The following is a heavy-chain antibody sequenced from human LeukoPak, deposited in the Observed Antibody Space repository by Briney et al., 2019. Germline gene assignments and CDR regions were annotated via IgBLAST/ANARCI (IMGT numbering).Heavy chain of an antibody. CDR2: IWYDGSNK. CDR1: GFTFSSYG. Sequence: GRSLRLSCAASGFTFSSYGMHWVRQAPGKGLEWVAVIWYDGSNKYYADSVKGRFTISRDNSKNTLYLQMNSLRAEDTAVYYCARDQGSGYFVTWNSGAFDIWGQGTMVTVSS. CDR3: ARDQGSGYFVTWNSGAFDI. J-gene: IGHJ3*02. D-gene: IGHD3-22*01. V-gene: IGHV3-33*01.